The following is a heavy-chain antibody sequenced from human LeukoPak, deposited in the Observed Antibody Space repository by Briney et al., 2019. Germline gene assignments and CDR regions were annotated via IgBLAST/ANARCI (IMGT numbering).Heavy chain of an antibody. V-gene: IGHV4-59*01. CDR3: ARSLYGSGSTPPYY. D-gene: IGHD3-10*01. J-gene: IGHJ4*02. CDR2: IYYSGST. CDR1: GGSISSYY. Sequence: PETLSLTCTVSGGSISSYYWSWIRQPPGKGLEWIGYIYYSGSTNYNPSLKSRVTISVDTSKNQFSLKLSSVTAADTAVYYCARSLYGSGSTPPYYWGQGTLVTVSS.